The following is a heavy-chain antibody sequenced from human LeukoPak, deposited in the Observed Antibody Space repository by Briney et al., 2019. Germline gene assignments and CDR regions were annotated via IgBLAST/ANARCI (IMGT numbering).Heavy chain of an antibody. V-gene: IGHV3-15*01. CDR3: TTAHGY. CDR1: GFTFSNAW. Sequence: GGSLRLSCAASGFTFSNAWTSWVRQAPGKGLEWVGLIKSKTDGGTTDYAAPVKGRFTISRDDSKNTLYLQMNTLKTEDTAVYYCTTAHGYWGQGTLVTVSS. CDR2: IKSKTDGGTT. J-gene: IGHJ4*02.